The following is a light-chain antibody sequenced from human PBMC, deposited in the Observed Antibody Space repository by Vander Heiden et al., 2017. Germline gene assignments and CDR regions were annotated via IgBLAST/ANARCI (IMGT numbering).Light chain of an antibody. CDR2: LGS. J-gene: IGKJ4*01. CDR3: MQALQTPFT. V-gene: IGKV2-28*01. Sequence: VLAQPPPSLPVTPAEPASISCRSSQSLLHSNGYNYLDWYLQKPGQSPQLLIYLGSNRASGVPDRFSGSGSGTDFTLKISRVEAEDVGVYYCMQALQTPFTFGGGTKVEIK. CDR1: QSLLHSNGYNY.